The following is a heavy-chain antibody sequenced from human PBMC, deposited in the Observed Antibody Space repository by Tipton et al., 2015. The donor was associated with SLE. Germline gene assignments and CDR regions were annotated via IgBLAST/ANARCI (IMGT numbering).Heavy chain of an antibody. Sequence: TLSLTCTVSGGSISSHYWSWIRQPPGKGLEWIGEINHSGSTNYNPSLKSRVTISVDTSKNQFSLKLSSVTAADTAVYYCARDPTLGYWGQGTLVTVSS. J-gene: IGHJ4*02. D-gene: IGHD7-27*01. V-gene: IGHV4-34*01. CDR2: INHSGST. CDR1: GGSISSHY. CDR3: ARDPTLGY.